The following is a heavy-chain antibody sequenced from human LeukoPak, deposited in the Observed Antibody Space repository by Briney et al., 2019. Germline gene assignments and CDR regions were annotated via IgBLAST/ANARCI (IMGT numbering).Heavy chain of an antibody. CDR2: ISSSGSTI. J-gene: IGHJ4*02. V-gene: IGHV3-11*01. D-gene: IGHD3-3*01. CDR1: GFTFSVYY. CDR3: ARDYDFWSGYRADY. Sequence: GGSLRLSCAASGFTFSVYYMSWIRQAPGKGLEWVSYISSSGSTIYYADSVKGRFTISRDNAKNSLYLQMNSLRAEDTAVYYCARDYDFWSGYRADYWGQGTLVTVSS.